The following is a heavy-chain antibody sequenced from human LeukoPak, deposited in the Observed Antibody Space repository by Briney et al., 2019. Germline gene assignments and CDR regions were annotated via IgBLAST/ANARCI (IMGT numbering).Heavy chain of an antibody. D-gene: IGHD4-23*01. CDR3: ATTDDYGGNPIDY. CDR1: GGSISSGDYY. CDR2: IYYSGST. J-gene: IGHJ4*02. V-gene: IGHV4-30-4*01. Sequence: MASQTLSLTCTVSGGSISSGDYYWSWLRQPPGKGLEWIGYIYYSGSTYYNPSLKSRVTISVDTSKNQFSLKLSSVTAADTAVYYCATTDDYGGNPIDYWGQGTLVTVSS.